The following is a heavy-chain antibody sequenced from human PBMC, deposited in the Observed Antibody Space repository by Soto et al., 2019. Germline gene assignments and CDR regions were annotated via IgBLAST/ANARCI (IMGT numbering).Heavy chain of an antibody. Sequence: PGWSLKLCCAASGFTFSIYAMSGSLQAPGKGLEWVSAISGGGDTSYYADSVKGRFTISRDNSKNTLYLQMNSLRAEDTAVYNCAKDTSWRVGATTYNWFEPWGQGSLVTVSS. CDR3: AKDTSWRVGATTYNWFEP. CDR2: ISGGGDTS. D-gene: IGHD1-26*01. J-gene: IGHJ5*02. V-gene: IGHV3-23*01. CDR1: GFTFSIYA.